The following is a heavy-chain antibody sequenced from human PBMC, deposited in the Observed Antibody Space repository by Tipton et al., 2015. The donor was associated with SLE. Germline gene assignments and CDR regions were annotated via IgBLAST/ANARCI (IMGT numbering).Heavy chain of an antibody. D-gene: IGHD6-19*01. CDR2: IYYREGT. Sequence: TLSLTCTVSGGSVGNYYWSWIRQPPGEGLEWIGYIYYREGTNYSPSLKSRVTISLDASKNQLSLKLSSVTAADTAVYYCARHHGSGWLYGLDVWGQGTTVTVSS. CDR3: ARHHGSGWLYGLDV. V-gene: IGHV4-59*08. CDR1: GGSVGNYY. J-gene: IGHJ6*02.